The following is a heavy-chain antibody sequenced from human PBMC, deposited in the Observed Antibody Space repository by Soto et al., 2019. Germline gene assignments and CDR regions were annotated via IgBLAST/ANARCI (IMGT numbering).Heavy chain of an antibody. D-gene: IGHD3-10*01. CDR1: GFTFSDHY. J-gene: IGHJ4*02. V-gene: IGHV3-72*01. Sequence: EVQLVESGGGLVQPGGSLRLSCAASGFTFSDHYMDWVRQAPGKGLEWVGRSKNKADSYTTEYAASVKGRFTISRDGSKTSLCLQMNSLKTAGTAVYYCTVWGSGNDFGAAWGQGILVTVSS. CDR3: TVWGSGNDFGAA. CDR2: SKNKADSYTT.